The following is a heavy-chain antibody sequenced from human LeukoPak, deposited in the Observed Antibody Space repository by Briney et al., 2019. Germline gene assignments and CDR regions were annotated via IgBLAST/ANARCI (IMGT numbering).Heavy chain of an antibody. J-gene: IGHJ5*02. CDR2: IFHSGST. V-gene: IGHV4-38-2*01. CDR1: GDSISSGHY. CDR3: ARTSSVDTALVGVHWFDP. Sequence: SETLSLTCAVSGDSISSGHYWAWIRHPPGEGLEWIGSIFHSGSTYRNPSLRSRVTISLNTSKNQFSLILSSMTAADTSVYYCARTSSVDTALVGVHWFDPWGQGTLVTVSS. D-gene: IGHD5-18*01.